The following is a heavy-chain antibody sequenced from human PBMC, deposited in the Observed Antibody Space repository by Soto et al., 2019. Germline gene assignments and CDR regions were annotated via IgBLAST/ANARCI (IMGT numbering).Heavy chain of an antibody. CDR3: ARAIVVANNWFDP. J-gene: IGHJ5*02. V-gene: IGHV1-46*01. CDR1: GYTFTSYY. CDR2: INPSGGST. D-gene: IGHD2-21*01. Sequence: QVQLVQSGAEVKKPGASVKVSCKASGYTFTSYYMXXVRXXXXXXXEWMGIINPSGGSTSYAQKFQGRVTMTRDTSTSTVYMELSSLRSEDTAVYYCARAIVVANNWFDPWGQGTLVTVSS.